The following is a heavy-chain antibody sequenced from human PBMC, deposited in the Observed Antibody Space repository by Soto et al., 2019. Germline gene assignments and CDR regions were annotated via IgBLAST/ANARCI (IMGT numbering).Heavy chain of an antibody. CDR3: ARLAGY. CDR1: GYSMGNSYYY. CDR2: IYSSGSA. Sequence: SETLSLTCTVPGYSMGNSYYYWSWVRQPPGKGLEWIGYIYSSGSAYFHPSLQGRVSISIDTSKNQFFLNMTSVTAADTAVYYCARLAGYWGQGTLVTVSS. J-gene: IGHJ4*02. V-gene: IGHV4-30-4*01.